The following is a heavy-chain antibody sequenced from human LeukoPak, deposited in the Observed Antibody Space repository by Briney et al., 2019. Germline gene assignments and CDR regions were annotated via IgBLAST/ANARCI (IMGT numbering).Heavy chain of an antibody. J-gene: IGHJ4*02. Sequence: TGGSLRLSCAASGFTFYNYAMSWVRQAPGKGLDWVSAITGSGTDTFHADSVKGRFTISRDNSESTLYLQMNSLRAEDTATYYCAKGSSSSRPYYFDYWGQGTLVTVSS. V-gene: IGHV3-23*01. CDR2: ITGSGTDT. CDR1: GFTFYNYA. D-gene: IGHD6-6*01. CDR3: AKGSSSSRPYYFDY.